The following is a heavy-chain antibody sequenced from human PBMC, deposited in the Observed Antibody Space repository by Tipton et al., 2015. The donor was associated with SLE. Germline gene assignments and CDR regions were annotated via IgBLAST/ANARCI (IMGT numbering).Heavy chain of an antibody. V-gene: IGHV4-59*11. CDR1: GGSISSHY. CDR2: LHSSGNT. CDR3: ARVEYSSSPGTFDI. Sequence: LRLSCTVSGGSISSHYWNWIRQPPGKELEWIGFLHSSGNTNYNPSLKSRVTISLDTSKNQFSLKLSSVTAADTAVYYCARVEYSSSPGTFDIWGQGTMVTVSS. J-gene: IGHJ3*02. D-gene: IGHD6-6*01.